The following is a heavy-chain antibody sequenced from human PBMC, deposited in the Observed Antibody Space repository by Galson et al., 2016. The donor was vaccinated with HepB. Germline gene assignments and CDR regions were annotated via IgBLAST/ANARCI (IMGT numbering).Heavy chain of an antibody. V-gene: IGHV3-21*01. D-gene: IGHD6-19*01. CDR1: GFIFSTYS. J-gene: IGHJ3*02. CDR2: ISSGSAYR. CDR3: ARMRYSSGWRDCFDI. Sequence: SLRLSCAASGFIFSTYSMNWVRQAPGKGLEWVSSISSGSAYRYYADSVKGRFTISRDNAKQSLYLQMNSLRAEDTAVYYCARMRYSSGWRDCFDIWGQGTMATVSS.